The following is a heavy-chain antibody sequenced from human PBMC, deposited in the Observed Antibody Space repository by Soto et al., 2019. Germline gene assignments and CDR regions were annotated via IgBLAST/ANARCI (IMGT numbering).Heavy chain of an antibody. CDR3: ARDPLCVGRCYLNSFEP. CDR2: SNLANGNT. D-gene: IGHD2-15*01. J-gene: IGHJ5*02. Sequence: ASVKVSCKPSGYQFPYYPLHPVRQPLGQRDEWMGWSNLANGNTEYSQNFRDTVTITGDTSANTVCLELSSXIDGDTAIYYSARDPLCVGRCYLNSFEPWAQGTVLTVFS. CDR1: GYQFPYYP. V-gene: IGHV1-3*01.